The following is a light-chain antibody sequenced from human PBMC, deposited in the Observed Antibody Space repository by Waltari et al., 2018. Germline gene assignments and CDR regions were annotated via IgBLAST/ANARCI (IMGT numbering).Light chain of an antibody. CDR2: GAV. CDR3: QHYNNWPYT. CDR1: QSVRSN. Sequence: EIVMTQSPGTLSVSPGERATLSCRASQSVRSNFAWYQQKPGQAPRLIIYGAVTRGTDVPARFSASGSGTEFTLTISSVQSEDFAVYYCQHYNNWPYTFGQGTKLEI. V-gene: IGKV3-15*01. J-gene: IGKJ2*01.